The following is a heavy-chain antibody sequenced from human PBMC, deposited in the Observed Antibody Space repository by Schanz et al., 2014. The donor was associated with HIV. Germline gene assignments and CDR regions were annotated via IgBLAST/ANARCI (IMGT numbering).Heavy chain of an antibody. J-gene: IGHJ4*02. D-gene: IGHD3-10*01. CDR3: ARDLRGHFDY. CDR2: ISGNTNYI. V-gene: IGHV3-21*01. Sequence: EVQLVESGGGLVQPGGSLRLSCAASGFIFSSYTMYWIRQSPGKGLEWVASISGNTNYIYYADSVKGRFTISRDNPKSALFLQMNSLRREDSALYFCARDLRGHFDYWSRGTLVAVSS. CDR1: GFIFSSYT.